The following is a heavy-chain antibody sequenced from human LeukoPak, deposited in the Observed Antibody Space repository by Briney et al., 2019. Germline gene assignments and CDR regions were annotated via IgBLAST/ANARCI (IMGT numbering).Heavy chain of an antibody. V-gene: IGHV4-4*07. Sequence: SETLSLTCSVSGGSISGCYWSWIRQPAGKGPYWMGRISTSGTTRYDSSLKNRVTMSVDTSKNQYSLKLTPVTAAETAVYNWFDSWGQGTLVTVSS. CDR3: FDS. CDR1: GGSISGCY. J-gene: IGHJ5*01. CDR2: ISTSGTT.